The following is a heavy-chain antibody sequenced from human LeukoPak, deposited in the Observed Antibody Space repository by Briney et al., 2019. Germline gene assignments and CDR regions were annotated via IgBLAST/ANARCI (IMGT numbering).Heavy chain of an antibody. J-gene: IGHJ3*02. Sequence: TSETLSLTCTVSGYSISSGYYWGWIRQPPGKGLEWIGSIYHSGSTYYNPSLKSRVTISVDTSKNQFSLKLSSVTAADTTVYYCARDPPGPAYYYDQIEDAFDIWGQGTMVTVSS. CDR2: IYHSGST. CDR1: GYSISSGYY. V-gene: IGHV4-38-2*02. D-gene: IGHD3-22*01. CDR3: ARDPPGPAYYYDQIEDAFDI.